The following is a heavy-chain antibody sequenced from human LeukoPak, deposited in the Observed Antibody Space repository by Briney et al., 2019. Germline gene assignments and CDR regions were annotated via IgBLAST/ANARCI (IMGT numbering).Heavy chain of an antibody. J-gene: IGHJ6*03. Sequence: SGTLSLTCAVYGGSFSGYYWSLIRQPPGKGLEWIGEINHSGSANYNPSLKSRVTISVDTSKNQFSLKLSSVTAADTAVYYCARGYNTYMDVWGKGTTVTVSS. D-gene: IGHD5-24*01. CDR1: GGSFSGYY. CDR2: INHSGSA. V-gene: IGHV4-34*01. CDR3: ARGYNTYMDV.